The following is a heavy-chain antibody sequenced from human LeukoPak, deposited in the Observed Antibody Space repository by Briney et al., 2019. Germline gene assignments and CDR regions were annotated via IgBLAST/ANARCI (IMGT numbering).Heavy chain of an antibody. Sequence: GASVKVSCKASGYTFSNYFMHWVRQAPGQGLEWMGIINPSGGGTSYAQKFQGRVTMTRDTSTSTVCMELSRLRSEDTAVYYCARDLGDDYGDYPPVSLHHTSGWQWEPGFDYWGQGTLVTVSS. J-gene: IGHJ4*02. CDR1: GYTFSNYF. D-gene: IGHD4-17*01. CDR3: ARDLGDDYGDYPPVSLHHTSGWQWEPGFDY. CDR2: INPSGGGT. V-gene: IGHV1-46*01.